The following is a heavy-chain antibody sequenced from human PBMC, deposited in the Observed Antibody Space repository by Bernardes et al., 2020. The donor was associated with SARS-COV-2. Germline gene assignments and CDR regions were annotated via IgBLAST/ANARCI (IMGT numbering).Heavy chain of an antibody. CDR2: ITRTSDYI. CDR3: ARESASSSWSYGLDV. CDR1: GFTFDIHT. Sequence: GGSLRLSCVASGFTFDIHTMNWVRQAPGKGLEWISSITRTSDYIYYADSLKGRFAISRDNAKKSLYLQMNSLRDEDTAVYYCARESASSSWSYGLDVWGQGTTVTVSS. J-gene: IGHJ6*02. D-gene: IGHD6-13*01. V-gene: IGHV3-21*01.